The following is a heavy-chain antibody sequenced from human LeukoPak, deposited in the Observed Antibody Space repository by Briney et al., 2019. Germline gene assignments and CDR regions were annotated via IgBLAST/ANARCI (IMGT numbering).Heavy chain of an antibody. Sequence: RPETLSVTSTQPGGSLSIYFRSWIRQPPGGGLEWSGYIYYRGSTNYKPSLKSRATISVDTSKNQYSLRLSSVTAANTDVYYCARHANYYDSSGADSDFDYWGQGTLVTASS. CDR2: IYYRGST. V-gene: IGHV4-59*08. J-gene: IGHJ4*02. CDR1: GGSLSIYF. D-gene: IGHD3-22*01. CDR3: ARHANYYDSSGADSDFDY.